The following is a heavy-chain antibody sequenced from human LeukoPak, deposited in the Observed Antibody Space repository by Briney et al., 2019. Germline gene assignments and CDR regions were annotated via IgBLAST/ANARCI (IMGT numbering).Heavy chain of an antibody. CDR2: IYYSGST. Sequence: LETLSLTCTVSGYSISSYYWSWIRQPPGKGLEWIGYIYYSGSTNYNPSLKSRVTISVDTSKNQFSLKLSSVTAADTAVYYCARVHITMVRGVKDNWFDPWGQGTLVTVSS. CDR1: GYSISSYY. D-gene: IGHD3-10*01. J-gene: IGHJ5*02. V-gene: IGHV4-59*01. CDR3: ARVHITMVRGVKDNWFDP.